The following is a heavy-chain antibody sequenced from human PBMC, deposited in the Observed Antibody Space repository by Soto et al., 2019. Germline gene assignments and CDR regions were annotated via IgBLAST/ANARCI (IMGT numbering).Heavy chain of an antibody. Sequence: GGSLRLSCAASGFTFSSYGMHWVRQAPGKGLEWVAVISYDGSNKYYADSVKGRFTISRDNSKNTLYLQMNSLRAEDTAVYYCAKSPAPLLWFGELLGEDYYGMDVWGQGTTVTVSS. V-gene: IGHV3-30*18. CDR1: GFTFSSYG. J-gene: IGHJ6*02. CDR2: ISYDGSNK. D-gene: IGHD3-10*01. CDR3: AKSPAPLLWFGELLGEDYYGMDV.